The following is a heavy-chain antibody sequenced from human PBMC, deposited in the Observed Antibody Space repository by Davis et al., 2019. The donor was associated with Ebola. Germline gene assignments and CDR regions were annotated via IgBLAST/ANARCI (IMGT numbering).Heavy chain of an antibody. CDR2: INSDGSST. CDR1: GFTFSSYW. Sequence: GESLKISRAASGFTFSSYWMHWVRQAPGKGLVWVSRINSDGSSTSYADSVKGRFTISRDNAKNTLYLQMNSLRDEDTAVYYCARDLLEPLYYYYGMDVWGQGTTVTVSS. J-gene: IGHJ6*02. CDR3: ARDLLEPLYYYYGMDV. V-gene: IGHV3-74*01. D-gene: IGHD1-1*01.